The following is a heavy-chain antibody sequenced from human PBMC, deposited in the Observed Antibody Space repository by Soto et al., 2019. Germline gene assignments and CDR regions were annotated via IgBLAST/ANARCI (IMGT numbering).Heavy chain of an antibody. V-gene: IGHV3-21*06. CDR3: ARVRASRRDYYYGMDV. J-gene: IGHJ6*02. Sequence: PGGSLRLSCAASGFTFSDFAMNWIRQAPGKGLEWASSISSSSGHMYYADSLKGRLSISRDNAKNSLHLQMNSLRAEDTAAYYCARVRASRRDYYYGMDVWGQGTTVTVSS. CDR1: GFTFSDFA. CDR2: ISSSSGHM. D-gene: IGHD6-6*01.